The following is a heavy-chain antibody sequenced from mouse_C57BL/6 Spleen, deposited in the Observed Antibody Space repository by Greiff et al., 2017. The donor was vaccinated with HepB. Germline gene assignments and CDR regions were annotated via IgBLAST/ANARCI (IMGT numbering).Heavy chain of an antibody. CDR1: GYTFTSYW. Sequence: QVHVKQSGAELVKPGASVKLSCKASGYTFTSYWMHWVKQRPGRGLEWIGRIDPNSGGTKYNEKFKSKATLTVDKPSSTAYMQLSSLTSEDSAVYYCARSRNYYGSSPYYFDYWGQGTTLTVSS. CDR2: IDPNSGGT. J-gene: IGHJ2*01. V-gene: IGHV1-72*01. D-gene: IGHD1-1*01. CDR3: ARSRNYYGSSPYYFDY.